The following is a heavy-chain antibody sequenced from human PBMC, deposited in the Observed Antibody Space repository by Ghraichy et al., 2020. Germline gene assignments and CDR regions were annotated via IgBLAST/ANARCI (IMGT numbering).Heavy chain of an antibody. D-gene: IGHD3-22*01. V-gene: IGHV1-3*01. Sequence: ASVKVSCKASTYTFTCYSIHWVRQAPGQTLEWMGWINAANGNTKYSQRFQIKDRISLTRDTSANTANMQLSSLRSEDTAVYYCACSSLGSYDPLDYWGQGTLVTVSS. CDR2: INAANGNT. J-gene: IGHJ4*02. CDR1: TYTFTCYS. CDR3: ACSSLGSYDPLDY.